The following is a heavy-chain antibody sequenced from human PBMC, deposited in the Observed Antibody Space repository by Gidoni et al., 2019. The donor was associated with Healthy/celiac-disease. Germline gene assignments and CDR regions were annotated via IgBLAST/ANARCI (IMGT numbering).Heavy chain of an antibody. D-gene: IGHD3-9*01. J-gene: IGHJ6*03. V-gene: IGHV3-30*18. CDR2: ISYDGSNK. Sequence: QVKLVESGGGVVQPGRSLRLSCRASGFTFSSYGMQWVRQASGKGLEWVAVISYDGSNKYYADSVKGRFTISRDNSKNTLYLQMNSLRAEDTAVYYCAKSHIFYMDVWGKGTTVTVSS. CDR3: AKSHIFYMDV. CDR1: GFTFSSYG.